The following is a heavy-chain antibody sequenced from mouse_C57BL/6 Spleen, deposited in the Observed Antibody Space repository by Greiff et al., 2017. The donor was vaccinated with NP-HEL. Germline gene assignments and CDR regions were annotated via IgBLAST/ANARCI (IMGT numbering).Heavy chain of an antibody. D-gene: IGHD1-1*01. Sequence: EVQLQQSGPELVKPGASVKIPCKASGYTFTDYNMDWVKQSHGKSLEWIGDINPNNGGTTYNQKFKGKATLTVDKSSSTAYMELRSLTSEDTAVYYWARHYYGSNWYFEVWGTGTTVTVSS. CDR2: INPNNGGT. J-gene: IGHJ1*03. CDR1: GYTFTDYN. V-gene: IGHV1-18*01. CDR3: ARHYYGSNWYFEV.